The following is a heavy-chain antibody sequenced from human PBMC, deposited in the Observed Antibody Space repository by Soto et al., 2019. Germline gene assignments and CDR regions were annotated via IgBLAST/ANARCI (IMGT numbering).Heavy chain of an antibody. CDR1: GGSISSGDYY. CDR2: IYYSGST. Sequence: QVQLQESGPGLVKPSQTLSLTCTVSGGSISSGDYYWSWIRQPPGKGLEWIGYIYYSGSTYYNPSLKSRVTISVDTSKNQFSLKLSSETAADTAVYYCARSLGYCTNGVCYQNWFDPWGQGTLVTVSS. J-gene: IGHJ5*02. V-gene: IGHV4-30-4*01. D-gene: IGHD2-8*01. CDR3: ARSLGYCTNGVCYQNWFDP.